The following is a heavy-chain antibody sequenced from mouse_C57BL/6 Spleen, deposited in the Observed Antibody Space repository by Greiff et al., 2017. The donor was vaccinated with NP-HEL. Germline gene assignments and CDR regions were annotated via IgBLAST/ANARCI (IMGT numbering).Heavy chain of an antibody. CDR3: ARRDDYDGVDY. Sequence: QVQLQQPGAELVKPGASVKLSCKASGYTFTSYWMQWVKQRPGQGLEWIGEIDPSDSYTNYNQKFKGKATLTVDTSSSTAYMQLSSLTSEDSAVYYCARRDDYDGVDYWGQGTTLTVSS. V-gene: IGHV1-50*01. CDR1: GYTFTSYW. D-gene: IGHD2-4*01. CDR2: IDPSDSYT. J-gene: IGHJ2*01.